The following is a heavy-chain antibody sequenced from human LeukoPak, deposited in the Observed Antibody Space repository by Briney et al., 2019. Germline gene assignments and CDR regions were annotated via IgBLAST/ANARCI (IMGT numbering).Heavy chain of an antibody. CDR2: IKQDGSEK. D-gene: IGHD2-15*01. CDR3: ARGGSTRGPNWFDR. V-gene: IGHV3-7*01. J-gene: IGHJ5*02. Sequence: PGGSLRLSCAASGFTFSSYWVSWVRQAPGKGLEWVANIKQDGSEKYYVDSVKGRFTISRDNAKNSLYLQMNSLRAEDTAVYYCARGGSTRGPNWFDRWGQGTLVTVSS. CDR1: GFTFSSYW.